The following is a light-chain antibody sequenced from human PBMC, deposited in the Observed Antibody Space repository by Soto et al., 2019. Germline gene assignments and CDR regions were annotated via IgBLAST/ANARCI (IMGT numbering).Light chain of an antibody. Sequence: EIVLTQSPGTLSLPPGERATLSCRTSETISSTYLAWYQQTPGQAPRLLIHGTSSRASDIPDRFSGSGSGTDFTLTISRLEPEDFAVYFCQQYGRSPPTFGPGTKVDIK. J-gene: IGKJ2*01. V-gene: IGKV3-20*01. CDR3: QQYGRSPPT. CDR1: ETISSTY. CDR2: GTS.